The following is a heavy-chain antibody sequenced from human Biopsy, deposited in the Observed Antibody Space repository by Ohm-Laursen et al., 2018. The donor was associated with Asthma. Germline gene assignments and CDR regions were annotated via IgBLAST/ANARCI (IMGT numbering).Heavy chain of an antibody. CDR1: GYTFNSVG. D-gene: IGHD3-10*01. Sequence: EASAKVSCKTSGYTFNSVGITWVRQAPGQGLEWMGWISVYNGNTKVAQKLQDRVTMITDTSTSTAYMELRSLRSDDTAVYFCARAVDYSHYYGIDVWGQGTTVTVS. CDR3: ARAVDYSHYYGIDV. CDR2: ISVYNGNT. V-gene: IGHV1-18*01. J-gene: IGHJ6*02.